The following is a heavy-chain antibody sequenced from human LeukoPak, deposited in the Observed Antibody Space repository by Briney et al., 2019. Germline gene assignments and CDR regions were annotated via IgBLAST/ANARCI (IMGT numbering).Heavy chain of an antibody. CDR3: ARNNTRTVSRGSSRRRANAFDI. CDR2: FYNSGST. CDR1: GSSISSTYY. V-gene: IGHV4-38-2*01. D-gene: IGHD6-13*01. J-gene: IGHJ3*02. Sequence: SETPSLTCAVSGSSISSTYYWGWIRQPPGKGLEWIGSFYNSGSTYYNPSLRSRVTISVDTSKNQFSLRLRSVTAADTAVYYCARNNTRTVSRGSSRRRANAFDIWGQGTMVTVSS.